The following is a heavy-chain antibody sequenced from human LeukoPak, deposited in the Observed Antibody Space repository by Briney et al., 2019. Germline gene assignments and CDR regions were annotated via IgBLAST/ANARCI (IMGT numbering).Heavy chain of an antibody. J-gene: IGHJ3*02. CDR2: IYYSGST. Sequence: KPSETLSLTCTVSGGSMSPYHWGWIRQPPGKGLEWTGYIYYSGSTNYNPSLKSRVTISVDTSKNQFSLKLSSVTAADTAVYYCARHRRHYYDSSGYYFYAFDIWGQGTMVTVSS. CDR1: GGSMSPYH. CDR3: ARHRRHYYDSSGYYFYAFDI. D-gene: IGHD3-22*01. V-gene: IGHV4-59*08.